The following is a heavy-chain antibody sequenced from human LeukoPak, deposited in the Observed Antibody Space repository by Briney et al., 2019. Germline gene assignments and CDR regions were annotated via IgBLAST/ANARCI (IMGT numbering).Heavy chain of an antibody. D-gene: IGHD3-16*01. CDR2: IYHTGTT. CDR3: ARLRAYKTTHQFYFDY. CDR1: GGSISPYY. V-gene: IGHV4-59*08. J-gene: IGHJ4*02. Sequence: SETLSLTCTASGGSISPYYWAWFRQPPGQGLKYIGDIYHTGTTSYSLSLQSRVTISLDTSQNQFSLRLSSVTAADAAIYYCARLRAYKTTHQFYFDYWGQGTLVTVSS.